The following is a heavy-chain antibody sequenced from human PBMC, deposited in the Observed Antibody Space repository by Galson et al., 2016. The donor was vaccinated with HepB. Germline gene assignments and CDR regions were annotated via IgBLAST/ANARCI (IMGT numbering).Heavy chain of an antibody. J-gene: IGHJ4*02. CDR2: INTDTANP. V-gene: IGHV7-4-1*02. Sequence: SVKVSCKASGYTFSNYGLNWVRQAPGQGLEWMGWINTDTANPSYAQGFTGRFVFSLDTSVSTAYLQIISIKAEDTAVYYCARWPYYYVSGNYYKGDYFDSWGQGTLLTVSS. CDR1: GYTFSNYG. D-gene: IGHD3-10*01. CDR3: ARWPYYYVSGNYYKGDYFDS.